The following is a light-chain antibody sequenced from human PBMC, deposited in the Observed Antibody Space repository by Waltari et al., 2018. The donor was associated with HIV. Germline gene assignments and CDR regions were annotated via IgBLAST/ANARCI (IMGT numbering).Light chain of an antibody. CDR3: QQYGSSPPGT. CDR1: QSVSSNY. CDR2: GAF. V-gene: IGKV3-20*01. J-gene: IGKJ1*01. Sequence: ENVLTQSPGTLSLSPGERVPLSCRASQSVSSNYLAWYQQKPGQAPRLLIYGAFNRATGIPDRFRGSGSGTDFTLTISTLEPEDFAVYFCQQYGSSPPGTFGQGTKVEVK.